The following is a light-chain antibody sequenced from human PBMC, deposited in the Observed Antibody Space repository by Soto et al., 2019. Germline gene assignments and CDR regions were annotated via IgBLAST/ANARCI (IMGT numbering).Light chain of an antibody. Sequence: QSVLTQPPSASGAPGPRVTLSCVGGSSNVGFNAVNWYQQIPGAAPKHLMHGNSQRPSGVPDRFSGSKSGTSASLAIIGLRTEDEAHYYCAAWDDSLRGVVFGGGTKLTVL. CDR2: GNS. CDR1: SSNVGFNA. V-gene: IGLV1-47*02. J-gene: IGLJ3*02. CDR3: AAWDDSLRGVV.